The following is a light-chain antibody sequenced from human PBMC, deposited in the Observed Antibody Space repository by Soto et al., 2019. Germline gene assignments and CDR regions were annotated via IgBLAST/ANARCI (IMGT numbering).Light chain of an antibody. CDR2: DVS. V-gene: IGLV2-14*03. Sequence: QSALTQPASVSGSPGQSITISCTGTNSDIGGYNYVSWYQQHPGKAPKLMIYDVSNRPSGVSYRCSGSKSGNTASLTISGLQAEDDADYYCSSYTSRSTLGVFGGGTKLTVL. CDR1: NSDIGGYNY. CDR3: SSYTSRSTLGV. J-gene: IGLJ2*01.